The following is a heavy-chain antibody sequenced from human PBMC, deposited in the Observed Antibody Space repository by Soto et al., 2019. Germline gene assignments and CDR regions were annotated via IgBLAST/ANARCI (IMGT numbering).Heavy chain of an antibody. CDR3: ARERLAAAGLRWFDP. V-gene: IGHV4-31*03. CDR1: GGSISSGGYY. J-gene: IGHJ5*02. CDR2: IYYSGST. Sequence: SETLSFTCTVSGGSISSGGYYWSWIRQHPGKGLEWIGYIYYSGSTYYNPSLKSRVTISVDTSKNQFSLKLSSVTAADTAVYYCARERLAAAGLRWFDPWGQGTLVTVSS. D-gene: IGHD6-13*01.